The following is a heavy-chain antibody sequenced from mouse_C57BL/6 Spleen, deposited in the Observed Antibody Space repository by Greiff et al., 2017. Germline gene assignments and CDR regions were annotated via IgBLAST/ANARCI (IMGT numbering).Heavy chain of an antibody. CDR1: GYTFTSYW. CDR2: IYPGSGST. Sequence: VQLKQSGAELVKPGASVKMSCKASGYTFTSYWITWVKQRPGQGLEWIGDIYPGSGSTNYNEKFKSKATLTVDTSSSTAYMQLSSLTSEDSAVYYCARGDYGSSYPFAYWGQGTLVTVSA. V-gene: IGHV1-55*01. D-gene: IGHD1-1*01. J-gene: IGHJ3*01. CDR3: ARGDYGSSYPFAY.